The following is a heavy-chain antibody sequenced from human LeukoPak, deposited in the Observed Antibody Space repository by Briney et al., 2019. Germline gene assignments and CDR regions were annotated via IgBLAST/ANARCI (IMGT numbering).Heavy chain of an antibody. CDR1: GFTVSSNY. CDR2: IKQDGSEK. V-gene: IGHV3-7*01. D-gene: IGHD4/OR15-4a*01. CDR3: ARVFGAGYSDY. J-gene: IGHJ4*02. Sequence: PGGSLRLSCAASGFTVSSNYMSWVRQAPGKGLEWVANIKQDGSEKYYVDSVKGRFTISRDNAKNSLYLQMNSLRAEDTAVYYCARVFGAGYSDYWGQGTLVTVSS.